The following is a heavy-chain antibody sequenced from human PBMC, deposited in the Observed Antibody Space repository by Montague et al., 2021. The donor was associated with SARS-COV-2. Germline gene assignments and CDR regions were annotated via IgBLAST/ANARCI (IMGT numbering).Heavy chain of an antibody. V-gene: IGHV4-61*02. J-gene: IGHJ4*02. CDR2: IYLSGSP. CDR1: GGSISSGYYY. CDR3: ARGVDTGVVTVAGGFDY. Sequence: TLSLTCTVSGGSISSGYYYWSWIRLPAGKGLEWIGRIYLSGSPNYNPSLESRVVLSVDTSRNQFSLKMTSVTAADTAVYYCARGVDTGVVTVAGGFDYWGQGTLVSVSS. D-gene: IGHD5-18*01.